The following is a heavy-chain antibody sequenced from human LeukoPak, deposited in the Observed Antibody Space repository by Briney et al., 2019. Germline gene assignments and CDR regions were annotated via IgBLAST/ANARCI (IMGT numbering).Heavy chain of an antibody. CDR1: GGSFSGNY. CDR2: INHSGST. V-gene: IGHV4-34*01. CDR3: ARGPIAAAGTDY. Sequence: SETLSLTCAVYGGSFSGNYWSWSRQPPGKGLEWIGEINHSGSTNYNPSLKSRVTISVDTSKNQFSLKLSSVTAADTAVYYCARGPIAAAGTDYWGQGTLVTVSS. D-gene: IGHD6-13*01. J-gene: IGHJ4*02.